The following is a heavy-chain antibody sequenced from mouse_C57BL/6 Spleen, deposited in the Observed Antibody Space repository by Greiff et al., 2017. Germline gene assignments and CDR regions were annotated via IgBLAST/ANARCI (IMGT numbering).Heavy chain of an antibody. J-gene: IGHJ4*01. CDR3: AMNSDYAMDY. CDR1: GYTFTTYP. V-gene: IGHV1-47*01. Sequence: VHVKQSGAELVKPGASVKMSCKASGYTFTTYPIEWMKQNHGKSLEWIGNFHPYNDDTKYNEKFKGKATLTVEKSSSTVYLKLSRLTSDDSAVYYCAMNSDYAMDYWGQGTSVTVSS. CDR2: FHPYNDDT. D-gene: IGHD3-1*01.